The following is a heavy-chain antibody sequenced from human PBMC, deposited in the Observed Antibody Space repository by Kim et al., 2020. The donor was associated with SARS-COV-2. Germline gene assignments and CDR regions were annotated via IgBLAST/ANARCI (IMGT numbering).Heavy chain of an antibody. CDR1: GYTFTKYF. CDR2: INPNSGGT. CDR3: GRFDYYDSSGQPDY. D-gene: IGHD3-22*01. V-gene: IGHV1-2*06. Sequence: ASVKVSCKASGYTFTKYFMNWLRQAPGQGLEWMGRINPNSGGTNYAQKFQGRVTMTRDTSISTAYMELSRLRSDDTAVYYCGRFDYYDSSGQPDYWGQGT. J-gene: IGHJ4*02.